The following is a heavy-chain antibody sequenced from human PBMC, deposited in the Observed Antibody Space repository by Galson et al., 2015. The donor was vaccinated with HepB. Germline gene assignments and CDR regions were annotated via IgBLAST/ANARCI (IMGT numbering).Heavy chain of an antibody. J-gene: IGHJ4*02. Sequence: SVKVSCKVSGYTLTELSMHWVRQAPGKGLEWMGGFDPEDGETIYAQKFQGRVTMTEDTSTDTAYMELSSLRSEDTAVYYCATDPLGGATRGMDYWGQGTLVTVSS. V-gene: IGHV1-24*01. CDR3: ATDPLGGATRGMDY. CDR2: FDPEDGET. CDR1: GYTLTELS. D-gene: IGHD1-26*01.